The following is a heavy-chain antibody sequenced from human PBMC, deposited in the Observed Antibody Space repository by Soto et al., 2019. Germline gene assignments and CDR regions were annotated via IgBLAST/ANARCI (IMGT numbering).Heavy chain of an antibody. Sequence: SQTLSLPCAISGDSVSSNSSACNFIRQSPSRGLEWLGRTYYRSKWYNDYAVSVKSRITINPDTSKNQFSLQLNSVTPEDTAVYYCARTGPRGMDVWGQGTTITVSS. J-gene: IGHJ6*02. CDR1: GDSVSSNSSA. CDR3: ARTGPRGMDV. CDR2: TYYRSKWYN. V-gene: IGHV6-1*01.